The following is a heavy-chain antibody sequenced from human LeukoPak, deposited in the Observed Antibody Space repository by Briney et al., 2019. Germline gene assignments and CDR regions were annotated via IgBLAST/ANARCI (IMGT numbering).Heavy chain of an antibody. CDR2: IYHSGNT. J-gene: IGHJ4*02. CDR3: ARVRVTGYSNFAY. CDR1: GFTISSYY. Sequence: PGGSLRLSCAASGFTISSYYMAWVRQAPGKGLEWVSVIYHSGNTDYADSVKGRSTISRDNSKNTVYLQMSSLRAEDTAVYYCARVRVTGYSNFAYWGQGTLVTVSS. D-gene: IGHD3-9*01. V-gene: IGHV3-53*01.